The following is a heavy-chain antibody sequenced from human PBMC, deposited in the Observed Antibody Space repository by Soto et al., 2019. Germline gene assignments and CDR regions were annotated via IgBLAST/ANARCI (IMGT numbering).Heavy chain of an antibody. CDR2: NYSGGNM. J-gene: IGHJ4*02. CDR3: ARDSSSSGVDY. V-gene: IGHV3-66*01. Sequence: GGSLRPSFEFSGFTVSSNYMSWVRQAPGPGLKWVSVNYSGGNMYSANSMKGRFTISRDNAKNMLHLQMSSLRVEDTAVYYCARDSSSSGVDYWGQGT. CDR1: GFTVSSNY. D-gene: IGHD6-6*01.